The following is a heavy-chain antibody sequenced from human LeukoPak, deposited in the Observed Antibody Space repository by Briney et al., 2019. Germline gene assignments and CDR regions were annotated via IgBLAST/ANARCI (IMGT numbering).Heavy chain of an antibody. Sequence: GGSLRLSCAASGFTFNSYSMNWVRQAPGKGLEYISYITSSSSTIYYADSVKGRFTISRDNAKNSLYLQMNTLGAEDTAVYYCAREDRYHYYYMDVWGKGTTVTVSS. CDR2: ITSSSSTI. V-gene: IGHV3-48*01. CDR1: GFTFNSYS. J-gene: IGHJ6*03. CDR3: AREDRYHYYYMDV.